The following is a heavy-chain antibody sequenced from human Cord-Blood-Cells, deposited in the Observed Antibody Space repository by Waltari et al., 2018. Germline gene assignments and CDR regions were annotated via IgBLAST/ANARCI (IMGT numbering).Heavy chain of an antibody. Sequence: QVQLVQSGAEVKKPGASVKVSCKASGYTFTSYDTTWVRQATGQGLEWMGWMNPNSGNTGYAQKFQGRVTITRNTSISTAYMELSSLRSEDTAVYYCARAYSGYDLSYYYYMDVWGKGTTVTVSS. D-gene: IGHD5-12*01. CDR1: GYTFTSYD. V-gene: IGHV1-8*03. J-gene: IGHJ6*03. CDR3: ARAYSGYDLSYYYYMDV. CDR2: MNPNSGNT.